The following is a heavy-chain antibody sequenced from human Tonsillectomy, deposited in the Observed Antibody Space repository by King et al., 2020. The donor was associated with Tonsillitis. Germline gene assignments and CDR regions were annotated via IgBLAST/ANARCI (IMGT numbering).Heavy chain of an antibody. CDR3: ARGGAHWNGYFDY. CDR2: ISAYSDNT. D-gene: IGHD1-1*01. V-gene: IGHV1-18*01. Sequence: QLVQSGAELKKPGASVKVSCKASGYTFSNYGIIWVRQAPGQGLEWLGWISAYSDNTNYAQNFQDRVTMTTDTSTNTAYMELRSLRSDDTAIYYCARGGAHWNGYFDYGGPEPWSPSPQ. J-gene: IGHJ4*01. CDR1: GYTFSNYG.